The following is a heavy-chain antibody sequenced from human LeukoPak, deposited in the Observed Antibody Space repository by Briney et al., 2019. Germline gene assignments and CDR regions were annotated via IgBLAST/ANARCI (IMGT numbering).Heavy chain of an antibody. J-gene: IGHJ4*02. CDR2: IYTSGST. D-gene: IGHD2-15*01. CDR1: GGSISSYY. Sequence: KPSETLSLTCTVSGGSISSYYWSWIRQPAGKGLEWIGRIYTSGSTNYNPSLKSRVTMSVDTSKNQFSLKLSSVTAADPAVYYCARELGYCSGGSCYRSPFDYWGQGTLVTVSS. CDR3: ARELGYCSGGSCYRSPFDY. V-gene: IGHV4-4*07.